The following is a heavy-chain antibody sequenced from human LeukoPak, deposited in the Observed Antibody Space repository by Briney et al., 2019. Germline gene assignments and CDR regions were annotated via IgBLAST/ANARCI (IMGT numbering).Heavy chain of an antibody. D-gene: IGHD6-19*01. CDR1: GGSISSGGYY. J-gene: IGHJ4*02. CDR3: ARGVENRAVTGDYFDF. V-gene: IGHV4-30-2*01. Sequence: SETLSLTCTVSGGSISSGGYYWSWIRQPPGKGLEWIGYIYQSGSTYCNPSLKSRVTISLDRAKNHFSLKLSSVTAADTAVFYCARGVENRAVTGDYFDFWGQGALVTVSS. CDR2: IYQSGST.